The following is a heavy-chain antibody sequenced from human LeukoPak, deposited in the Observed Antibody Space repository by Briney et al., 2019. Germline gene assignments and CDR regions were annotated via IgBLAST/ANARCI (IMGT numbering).Heavy chain of an antibody. CDR3: ARAEYSSNWYEPAGSYFDY. CDR2: INPNSGGA. D-gene: IGHD6-13*01. J-gene: IGHJ4*02. V-gene: IGHV1-2*02. CDR1: GYTFTGYY. Sequence: ASVKVSCKASGYTFTGYYIHWVRQAPGQGLEWMGWINPNSGGANFAQKFQGRVTMTRETSISTAYMELSRLRSDDTAVYCCARAEYSSNWYEPAGSYFDYWGQGTLVTVSS.